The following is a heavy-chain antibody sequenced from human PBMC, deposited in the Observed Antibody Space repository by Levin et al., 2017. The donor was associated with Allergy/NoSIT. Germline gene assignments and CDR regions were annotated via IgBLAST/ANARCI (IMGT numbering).Heavy chain of an antibody. CDR2: IYYSGST. D-gene: IGHD6-19*01. CDR3: AREGYSSGPFDY. Sequence: SCTVSGGSISSYYWSWIRQPPGKGLEWIGYIYYSGSTNYNPSLKSRVTISVDTSKNQFSLKLSSVTAADTAVYYCAREGYSSGPFDYWGQGTLVTVSS. J-gene: IGHJ4*02. V-gene: IGHV4-59*01. CDR1: GGSISSYY.